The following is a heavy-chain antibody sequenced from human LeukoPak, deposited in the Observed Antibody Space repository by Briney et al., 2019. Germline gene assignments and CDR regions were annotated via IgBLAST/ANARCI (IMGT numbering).Heavy chain of an antibody. D-gene: IGHD3-22*01. J-gene: IGHJ4*02. CDR3: ARSAHSSGYYYYFDY. CDR2: ISSNGGST. Sequence: GGSLRLSCAASGFTFSSYAMHWVRQAPGKGLEYVSAISSNGGSTYYANSVKGRFTISRDNSKNTLYLQMGSLRAEDMAVCYCARSAHSSGYYYYFDYWGQGTLVTVSS. CDR1: GFTFSSYA. V-gene: IGHV3-64*01.